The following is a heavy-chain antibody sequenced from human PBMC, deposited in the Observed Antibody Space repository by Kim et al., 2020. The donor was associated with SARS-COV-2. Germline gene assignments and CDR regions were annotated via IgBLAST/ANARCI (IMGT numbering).Heavy chain of an antibody. CDR2: IIPIFGTA. Sequence: SVKVSCKASGGTFSSYAISWVRQAPGQGLEWMGGIIPIFGTANYAQKFQGRVTITADESTSTAYMELSSLRSEDTAVYYCARDPSINTYYYGSGSRNYYSGMDVWGQGTTVTVSS. J-gene: IGHJ6*02. D-gene: IGHD3-10*01. CDR3: ARDPSINTYYYGSGSRNYYSGMDV. V-gene: IGHV1-69*13. CDR1: GGTFSSYA.